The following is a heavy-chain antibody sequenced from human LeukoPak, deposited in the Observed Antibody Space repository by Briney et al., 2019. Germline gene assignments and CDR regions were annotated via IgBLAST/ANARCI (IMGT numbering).Heavy chain of an antibody. CDR3: VRGRGSSWIGNY. CDR1: GYTFTSYD. Sequence: ASVKVSCKASGYTFTSYDINWVRQATGQGLEWMGWMNPNSGNTGYAQKFQGRVTMTRNTSISTAYMELSSLRSEDTAVYYCVRGRGSSWIGNYWGQGTLVTVSS. CDR2: MNPNSGNT. D-gene: IGHD6-13*01. J-gene: IGHJ4*02. V-gene: IGHV1-8*01.